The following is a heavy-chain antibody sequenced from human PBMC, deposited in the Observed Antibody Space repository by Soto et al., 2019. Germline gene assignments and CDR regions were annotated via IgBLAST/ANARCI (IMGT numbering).Heavy chain of an antibody. D-gene: IGHD6-19*01. CDR2: VKSKTDGGAT. Sequence: SGGSLRLSCAASGFTFNDAWMNWVRQAPGKGLEWVGRVKSKTDGGATDYAAPVKGRFTISRDDSKNTLYLQMNSLKTEDTAVYYCTTVFDSSGPLWGQGTLVTVSS. CDR3: TTVFDSSGPL. V-gene: IGHV3-15*07. J-gene: IGHJ4*02. CDR1: GFTFNDAW.